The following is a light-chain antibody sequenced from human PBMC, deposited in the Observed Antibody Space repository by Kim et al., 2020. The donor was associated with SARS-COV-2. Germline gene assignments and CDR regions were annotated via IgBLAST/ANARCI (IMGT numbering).Light chain of an antibody. CDR3: HQLNSYPWT. CDR1: QNITTY. J-gene: IGKJ1*01. Sequence: DIQLTQSPSFVSASVTDRVTITCRASQNITTYFAWYQQKPGRPPKLLIYGASSLETGVPSRFSGSGSGTEFTLTISSLQPADSATYYCHQLNSYPWTFGQGTKVDIK. CDR2: GAS. V-gene: IGKV1-9*01.